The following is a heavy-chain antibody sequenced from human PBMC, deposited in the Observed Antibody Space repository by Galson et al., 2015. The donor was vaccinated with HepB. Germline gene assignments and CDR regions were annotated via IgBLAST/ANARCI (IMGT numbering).Heavy chain of an antibody. D-gene: IGHD1-26*01. Sequence: SVKVSCKATSHIFNNHGISWVRQAPGQGLEWMGWISGYNGNTDYAQNFQDRITMTTDTSTTTANMDMRNLRSDDAAVYYCARSRYSTSPPASWGQGTLVTVSS. CDR1: SHIFNNHG. CDR3: ARSRYSTSPPAS. J-gene: IGHJ5*02. CDR2: ISGYNGNT. V-gene: IGHV1-18*01.